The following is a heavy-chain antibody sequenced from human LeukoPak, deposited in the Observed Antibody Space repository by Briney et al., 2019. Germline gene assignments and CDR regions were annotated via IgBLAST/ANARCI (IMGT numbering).Heavy chain of an antibody. V-gene: IGHV1-2*02. Sequence: ASVKVSCKASGYTFTGHYMHRVRQAPGQGLEWMGWINPSSGRTNYAQKFQGRVTMTRDTSITTAYMELNSLKSGDTAVYYCARGVVLRSSLSTMAVWGQGTTVTVSS. D-gene: IGHD2-2*01. J-gene: IGHJ6*02. CDR1: GYTFTGHY. CDR3: ARGVVLRSSLSTMAV. CDR2: INPSSGRT.